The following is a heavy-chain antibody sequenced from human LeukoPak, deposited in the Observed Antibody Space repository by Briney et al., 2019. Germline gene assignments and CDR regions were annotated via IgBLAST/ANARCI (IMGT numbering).Heavy chain of an antibody. CDR2: ISAYNGNT. CDR1: GYTFTSYG. J-gene: IGHJ6*03. V-gene: IGHV1-18*01. CDR3: ARAASMVNNYYYYYMDV. Sequence: ASVKVSCKASGYTFTSYGISWVRQAPGQGLEWMGWISAYNGNTNYAQKLQGRVTMTTDTSTSTAYMELRSLRSEDTAVYYCARAASMVNNYYYYYMDVWGKGTTVTVSS. D-gene: IGHD2/OR15-2a*01.